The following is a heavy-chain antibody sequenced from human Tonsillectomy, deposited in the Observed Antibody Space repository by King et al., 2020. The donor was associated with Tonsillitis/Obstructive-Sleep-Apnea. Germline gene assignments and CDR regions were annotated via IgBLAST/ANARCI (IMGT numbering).Heavy chain of an antibody. Sequence: VQLVESGGGVVQPGRSLRLSCAASGFTFSGYAIHWVRQGPGKGLEWVAVISYDGDNKYYADSVKGRFTISRENSENTLFLQMNSLRAEDTAVYYCAREGIYDSSGYGDAFDIWGQGTMVTVSS. CDR3: AREGIYDSSGYGDAFDI. CDR1: GFTFSGYA. J-gene: IGHJ3*02. V-gene: IGHV3-30*04. CDR2: ISYDGDNK. D-gene: IGHD3-22*01.